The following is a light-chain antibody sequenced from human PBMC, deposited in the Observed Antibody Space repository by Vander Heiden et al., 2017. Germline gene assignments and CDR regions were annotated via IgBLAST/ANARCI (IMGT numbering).Light chain of an antibody. V-gene: IGLV2-14*03. CDR2: DVS. Sequence: HSALTQPASAPASPGQSIPISCTGTSNDVGGYNYVCWNQQHPGKAPKLMIFDVSYRPSGVSDRFSGSKSGNTASLTISGLQAEDEANYYCSSDRTTSTVFGGGTKLTVL. J-gene: IGLJ2*01. CDR1: SNDVGGYNY. CDR3: SSDRTTSTV.